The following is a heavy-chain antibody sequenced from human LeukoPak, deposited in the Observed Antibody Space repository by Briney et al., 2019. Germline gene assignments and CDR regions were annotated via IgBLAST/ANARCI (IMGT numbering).Heavy chain of an antibody. V-gene: IGHV3-48*03. D-gene: IGHD7-27*01. CDR3: AREDDDWGPYTLDV. CDR1: GLTSGSYD. CDR2: YSNSGSTI. Sequence: QTGGSLRLSCAPSGLTSGSYDMKWVRPAPGKGVGWVSYYSNSGSTINYADSVKGRFTISRDNAKESLYLQMDSLRAEDTAVYYCAREDDDWGPYTLDVWGQGTVVTVS. J-gene: IGHJ3*01.